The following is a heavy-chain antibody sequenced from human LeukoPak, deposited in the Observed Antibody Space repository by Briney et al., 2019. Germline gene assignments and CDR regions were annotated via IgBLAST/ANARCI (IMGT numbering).Heavy chain of an antibody. CDR2: INHSGST. V-gene: IGHV4-34*01. CDR1: GGSFSGYY. J-gene: IGHJ6*03. CDR3: ARRYYYYYYMDV. Sequence: SETLSLTCAVYGGSFSGYYWSWIRQPPGEGLEWIGEINHSGSTNYNPSLKSRVTISVDTSKNQFSLKLGSVTAADTAVYYCARRYYYYYYMDVWGKGTTVTISS.